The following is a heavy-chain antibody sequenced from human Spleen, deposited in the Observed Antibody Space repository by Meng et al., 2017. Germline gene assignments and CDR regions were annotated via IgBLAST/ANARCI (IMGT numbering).Heavy chain of an antibody. J-gene: IGHJ4*02. V-gene: IGHV3-74*01. CDR3: AREYSTSWYLIY. CDR2: IVSDGGIT. Sequence: EVQVVGSGGGLVQPGGSLRLSCGASGFNFGDYIMHWVRQSPGKGLEWISRIVSDGGITTYADSVKGRFTVSRDNAKNTLYLQMNSLGADDTAVYYCAREYSTSWYLIYWGQGTLVTVSS. CDR1: GFNFGDYI. D-gene: IGHD6-13*01.